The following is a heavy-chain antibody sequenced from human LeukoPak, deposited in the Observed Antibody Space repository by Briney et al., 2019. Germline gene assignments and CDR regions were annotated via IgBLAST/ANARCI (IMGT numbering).Heavy chain of an antibody. Sequence: SETLSLTCAVYGGSFSGYYWGSIRQPAGKGLEWIGRIYTSGSTNYNPSLKSRVTISVDTSKNQFSLKLSSVTAADTAVYYCAREVPRQKYYYGSGTAPGWGQGTLVTVSS. CDR1: GGSFSGYY. CDR3: AREVPRQKYYYGSGTAPG. D-gene: IGHD3-10*01. J-gene: IGHJ4*02. CDR2: IYTSGST. V-gene: IGHV4-4*07.